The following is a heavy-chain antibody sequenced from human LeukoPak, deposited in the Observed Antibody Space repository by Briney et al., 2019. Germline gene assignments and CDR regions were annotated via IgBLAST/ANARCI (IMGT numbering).Heavy chain of an antibody. D-gene: IGHD2-15*01. V-gene: IGHV5-51*01. J-gene: IGHJ4*02. CDR3: ARQLYCSGGSCRNFDY. Sequence: GESLKISCKGSGYSFTSYWIGWVRQMPGKGLEWMGIIYPGDSDTRYSPSFQGQVTISADKSISTAYLQWSSLKASDTAVYYCARQLYCSGGSCRNFDYWGQGTLVTVSS. CDR1: GYSFTSYW. CDR2: IYPGDSDT.